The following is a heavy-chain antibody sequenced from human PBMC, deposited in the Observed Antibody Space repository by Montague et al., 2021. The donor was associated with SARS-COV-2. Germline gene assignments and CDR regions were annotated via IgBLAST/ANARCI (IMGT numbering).Heavy chain of an antibody. Sequence: SETLSLTCTVSGSSISSSSYYWGWIRQPPGKGLEWIGCIYYSGSTYYNPSLKSRVTISVDTSKNQFSLKLSSVTAAATAVYSCARHSGRDTIFGVVIIPDAFDIGGKGTRVTVSS. V-gene: IGHV4-39*01. CDR2: IYYSGST. D-gene: IGHD3-3*01. CDR1: GSSISSSSYY. J-gene: IGHJ3*02. CDR3: ARHSGRDTIFGVVIIPDAFDI.